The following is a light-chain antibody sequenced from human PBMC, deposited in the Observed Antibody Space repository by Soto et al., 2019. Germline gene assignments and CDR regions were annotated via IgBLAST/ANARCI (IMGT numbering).Light chain of an antibody. CDR1: SSDVGGYNY. CDR2: NVS. J-gene: IGLJ1*01. CDR3: SSHTSSSTSYV. V-gene: IGLV2-14*01. Sequence: QSALTQPASVSGSPGQSITISCTGTSSDVGGYNYVSWYQQHPGKAPKLMIYNVSNRLSGVSNRFSGSKSANKASLTISGLQAEDEADYYCSSHTSSSTSYVFGTGTKLTVL.